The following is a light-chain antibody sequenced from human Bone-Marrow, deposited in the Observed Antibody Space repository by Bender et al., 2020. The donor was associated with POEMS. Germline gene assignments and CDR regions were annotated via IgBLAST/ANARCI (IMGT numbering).Light chain of an antibody. Sequence: QSALTQPRSVSGSPGQSVTISCTGTSSDVGGYNYVSWFQQHPGTAPRLMIYDVIHRPSGVSNRFSGSKSGNTASLTISGLQAEDEAEYYCCSYGGSQNLVFGGGTKLTVL. CDR2: DVI. J-gene: IGLJ2*01. CDR1: SSDVGGYNY. V-gene: IGLV2-11*01. CDR3: CSYGGSQNLV.